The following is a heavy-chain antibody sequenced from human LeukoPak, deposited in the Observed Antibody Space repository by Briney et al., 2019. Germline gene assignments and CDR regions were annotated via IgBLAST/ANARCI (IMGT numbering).Heavy chain of an antibody. V-gene: IGHV1-69*04. Sequence: ASVKVSCKASGGTFSSYAISWVRQAPGQGLEWMGRIIPILGIANYAQKFQGRVTITADKSTSTAYMELSSLRSEDTAVYYCAREINYDSGVWDQGTLVTVSS. CDR1: GGTFSSYA. J-gene: IGHJ4*02. CDR3: AREINYDSGV. D-gene: IGHD3-22*01. CDR2: IIPILGIA.